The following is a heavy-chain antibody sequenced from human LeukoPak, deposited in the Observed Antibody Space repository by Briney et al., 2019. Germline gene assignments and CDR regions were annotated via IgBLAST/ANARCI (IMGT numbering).Heavy chain of an antibody. D-gene: IGHD5-12*01. CDR2: IHYSGNT. CDR3: ARASGYSGYDRAAEYFQH. V-gene: IGHV4-59*01. CDR1: GGSISSYF. J-gene: IGHJ1*01. Sequence: SETLCLTCTASGGSISSYFWSWIRQPPGKGLEWIGCIHYSGNTNHNPSLKSRVTISVDTSKNHFSLKLSSVTAADTAGYYCARASGYSGYDRAAEYFQHWGQGTLVTVSS.